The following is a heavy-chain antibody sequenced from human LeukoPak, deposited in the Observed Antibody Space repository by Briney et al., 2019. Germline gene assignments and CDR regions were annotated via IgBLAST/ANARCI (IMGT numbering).Heavy chain of an antibody. CDR2: IYYSGST. CDR3: ARLSSKKVANFDH. J-gene: IGHJ4*02. D-gene: IGHD2-15*01. Sequence: SQTLSLTCTVSGGSISSGGYYWSWIRQPPGKGLEWIGYIYYSGSTNYNPSLKSRVNISVDASKNQFSLRLTSVTAADTAVYYCARLSSKKVANFDHWRQETLVTVSS. V-gene: IGHV4-61*08. CDR1: GGSISSGGYY.